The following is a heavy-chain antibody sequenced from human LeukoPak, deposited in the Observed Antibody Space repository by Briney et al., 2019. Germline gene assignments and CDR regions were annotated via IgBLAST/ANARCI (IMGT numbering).Heavy chain of an antibody. CDR1: GGSITSFD. CDR3: ARHGRSYYYDTSGSLPSLSDY. CDR2: IHYTGST. D-gene: IGHD3-22*01. Sequence: PSETLSLTCTVSGGSITSFDGSSIPQSPGKGPEWIGYIHYTGSTNYNPSLKSRVTMLIDTSKNQFSLKLSSVTAADTAVYYCARHGRSYYYDTSGSLPSLSDYWGQGTLVTVSS. J-gene: IGHJ4*02. V-gene: IGHV4-59*08.